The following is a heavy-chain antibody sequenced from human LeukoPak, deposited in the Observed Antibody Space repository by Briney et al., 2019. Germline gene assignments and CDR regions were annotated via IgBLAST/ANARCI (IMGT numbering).Heavy chain of an antibody. CDR3: ARDSRGYSSGYYGY. CDR1: GFTFSSYS. V-gene: IGHV3-48*04. J-gene: IGHJ4*02. D-gene: IGHD3-22*01. Sequence: GGSLRLSCAASGFTFSSYSMNWVRQAPGKGLEWVSYISSSGSTIYYADSVKGRFTISRDNAKNTLYLQMNSLRAEDTAVYYCARDSRGYSSGYYGYWGQGTLVTVSS. CDR2: ISSSGSTI.